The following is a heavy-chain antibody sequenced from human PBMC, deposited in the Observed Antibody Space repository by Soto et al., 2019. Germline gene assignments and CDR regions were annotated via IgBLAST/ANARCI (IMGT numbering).Heavy chain of an antibody. Sequence: GGSLRLSCAASGFTFSSYGMHWVRQAPGKGLEWVAVISYDGSNKYYADSVKGRFTISRDNSKNTLYLQMNSLRAEDTAVYYWAKDQGGGDWSSTSCTGQDGMDVWGQGTTVTVSS. CDR2: ISYDGSNK. J-gene: IGHJ6*02. D-gene: IGHD2-2*03. V-gene: IGHV3-30*18. CDR3: AKDQGGGDWSSTSCTGQDGMDV. CDR1: GFTFSSYG.